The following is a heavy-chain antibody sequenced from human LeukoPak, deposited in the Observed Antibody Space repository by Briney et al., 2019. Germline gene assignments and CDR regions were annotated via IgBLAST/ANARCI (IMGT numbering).Heavy chain of an antibody. CDR2: IYYSGST. V-gene: IGHV4-59*01. CDR3: ARAKVRGVTYAPFDY. D-gene: IGHD3-10*01. Sequence: ETLSLTCTVSGGSISSYYWSWIRRPPGKGLEWIGYIYYSGSTNYNPSLKSRVTISVDTSKNQFSLKLSSVTAADTAVYYCARAKVRGVTYAPFDYWGQGTLVTVSS. J-gene: IGHJ4*02. CDR1: GGSISSYY.